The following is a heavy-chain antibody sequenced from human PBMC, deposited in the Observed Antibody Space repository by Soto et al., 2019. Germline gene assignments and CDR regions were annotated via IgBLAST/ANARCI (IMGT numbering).Heavy chain of an antibody. Sequence: LRLSCAASGFTFSNYAMRWVRQAPGKGLQWVSGISGSGGSTHYTDSVKGRFTISRDNSKNTRYLQMNSLRAEDTAVYYCAKDRSTVTIHYSDYWGQGTLVTVSS. CDR2: ISGSGGST. D-gene: IGHD4-17*01. CDR1: GFTFSNYA. V-gene: IGHV3-23*01. CDR3: AKDRSTVTIHYSDY. J-gene: IGHJ4*02.